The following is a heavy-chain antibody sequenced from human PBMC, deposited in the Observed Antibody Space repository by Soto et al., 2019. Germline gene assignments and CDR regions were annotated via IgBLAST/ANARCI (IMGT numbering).Heavy chain of an antibody. D-gene: IGHD3-22*01. Sequence: EVQLVESGGGLVQPGGSLRLSCSASGFTFSSYDMHWVRHGTGKGLEWVSAIGTTGDTYYAGSVKGRFTISRENAKNSLYLQMNSLRAGDTAIYFCARAIGPTLFDYWGQGTLVTVSS. CDR2: IGTTGDT. J-gene: IGHJ4*02. V-gene: IGHV3-13*04. CDR3: ARAIGPTLFDY. CDR1: GFTFSSYD.